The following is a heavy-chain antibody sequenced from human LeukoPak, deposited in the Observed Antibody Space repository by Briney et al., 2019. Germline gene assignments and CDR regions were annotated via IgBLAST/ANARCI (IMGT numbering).Heavy chain of an antibody. V-gene: IGHV1-46*01. D-gene: IGHD6-13*01. Sequence: EASVKVSCKASGYTFTSYYMHWVRQAPGQGLEWMGIINPSGGSTSYAQKFQGRVTMTRDTSTSTVYMELSSLRSEDTAVYYCAREPLIAAAGPRNQKRNSESAEGMDVWGQGTTVTVSS. CDR1: GYTFTSYY. CDR3: AREPLIAAAGPRNQKRNSESAEGMDV. J-gene: IGHJ6*02. CDR2: INPSGGST.